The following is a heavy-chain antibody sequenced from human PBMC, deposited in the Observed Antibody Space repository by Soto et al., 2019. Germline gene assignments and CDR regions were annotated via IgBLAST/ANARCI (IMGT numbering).Heavy chain of an antibody. Sequence: EVQLLESGGGVVQPGGSLRLSCVASGFNFTKFAMAWVRQAQGEGLEWVSGISCCGGSTSYADSVKGRFSIARDDSKNTPSLQINSLRVEDTAQYYCAEADGDQWLVPHLVNWGQGTLVTVS. J-gene: IGHJ4*02. CDR1: GFNFTKFA. CDR2: ISCCGGST. D-gene: IGHD6-19*01. CDR3: AEADGDQWLVPHLVN. V-gene: IGHV3-23*01.